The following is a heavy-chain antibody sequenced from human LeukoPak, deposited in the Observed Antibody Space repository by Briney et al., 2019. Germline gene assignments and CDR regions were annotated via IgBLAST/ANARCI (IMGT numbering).Heavy chain of an antibody. J-gene: IGHJ4*02. CDR3: ARVKGGATTDY. V-gene: IGHV3-20*04. CDR2: INWNGGDT. CDR1: GFTFDDYA. D-gene: IGHD1-26*01. Sequence: GGSLRLSCAASGFTFDDYAMNWVRQGPGKGLEWVSGINWNGGDTGYADSVRGRSTISRDNAKNSLHLQMNSLTVEDTAFYYCARVKGGATTDYWGQGTLVTVSS.